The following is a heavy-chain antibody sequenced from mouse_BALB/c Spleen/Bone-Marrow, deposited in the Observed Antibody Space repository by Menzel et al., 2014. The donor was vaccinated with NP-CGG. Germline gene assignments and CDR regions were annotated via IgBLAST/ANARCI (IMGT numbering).Heavy chain of an antibody. D-gene: IGHD2-10*02. CDR1: GFTFSSYG. Sequence: EVQLVESGGDLVKPGGSLKLSCAASGFTFSSYGMSWVRQTPDKRLEWVATISSGGSHTYYPDSVKGRFTISRDNAENTLYLQMSSLKSEDTAIYYCARRGYDNSYWYFGVWGAGTTVTVSS. CDR2: ISSGGSHT. J-gene: IGHJ1*01. V-gene: IGHV5-6*01. CDR3: ARRGYDNSYWYFGV.